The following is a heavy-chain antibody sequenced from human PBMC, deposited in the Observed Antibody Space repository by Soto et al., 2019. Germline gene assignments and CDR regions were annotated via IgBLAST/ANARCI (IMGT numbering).Heavy chain of an antibody. CDR1: GGTFSSYA. V-gene: IGHV1-69*13. CDR3: ADSCSGGSCYPQWGCYYYGMDV. Sequence: SVKVSCKASGGTFSSYAISWVRQAPGQGLEWMGGIIPIFGTANYAQKFQGRVTITADESTSTAYMELSSLRSEDTAVYYCADSCSGGSCYPQWGCYYYGMDVWGQGTTVTVSS. CDR2: IIPIFGTA. D-gene: IGHD2-15*01. J-gene: IGHJ6*02.